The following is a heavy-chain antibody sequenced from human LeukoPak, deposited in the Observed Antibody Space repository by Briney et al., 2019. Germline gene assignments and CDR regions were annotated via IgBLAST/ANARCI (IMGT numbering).Heavy chain of an antibody. CDR1: GGSFSYYY. Sequence: SETLSLTCAAYGGSFSYYYWAWIRQSPGRGLEWMGQINHSGSTNYNPSLKSRVPISVATSKNQFSLKVRSVTAADTALYYCAREREESGAWYERPHFDYWGQGALVTVSS. D-gene: IGHD6-19*01. CDR3: AREREESGAWYERPHFDY. V-gene: IGHV4-34*01. J-gene: IGHJ4*02. CDR2: INHSGST.